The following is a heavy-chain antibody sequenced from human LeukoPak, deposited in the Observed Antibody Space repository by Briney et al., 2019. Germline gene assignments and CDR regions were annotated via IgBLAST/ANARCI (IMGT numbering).Heavy chain of an antibody. D-gene: IGHD6-19*01. V-gene: IGHV4-59*13. J-gene: IGHJ1*01. Sequence: SETLSLTCTVSGGSISNYYWSWVRQSPAKGLEWIGYIYYGGSTNYNPSLKSRVTISEDTSQNQFALKLTSVTAADTAVYYCARGVTGGWYGDFQHWGQGTLVTVSS. CDR1: GGSISNYY. CDR3: ARGVTGGWYGDFQH. CDR2: IYYGGST.